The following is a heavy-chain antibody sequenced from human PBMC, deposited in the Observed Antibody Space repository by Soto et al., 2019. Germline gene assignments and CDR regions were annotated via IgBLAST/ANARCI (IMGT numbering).Heavy chain of an antibody. CDR1: GFTFSDYY. D-gene: IGHD6-13*01. CDR2: ISSSSSYT. CDR3: ARASLSSSWYLLDPVNWYFDL. Sequence: QVQLVESGGDLVKPGGSLRLSCAASGFTFSDYYMSWIRQAPGKGLEWVSYISSSSSYTNYADSVKGRFTISRDNAKNSLYLQMNSLRAEDTAVYYCARASLSSSWYLLDPVNWYFDLWGRGTLVTVSS. V-gene: IGHV3-11*05. J-gene: IGHJ2*01.